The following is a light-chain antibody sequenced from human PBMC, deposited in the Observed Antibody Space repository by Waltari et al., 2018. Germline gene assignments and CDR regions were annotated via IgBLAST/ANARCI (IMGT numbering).Light chain of an antibody. V-gene: IGKV1-12*01. J-gene: IGKJ4*01. CDR1: QGISSW. Sequence: DIRMTQSRSSVSAAIGDRVSITCRASQGISSWLAWYQQKPGKAPKLLTYATSSLHSGVPSRFSGSGSGTYFTLTITGLQPEDSSIYYCQQASSFPLSFGGGTKVEI. CDR2: ATS. CDR3: QQASSFPLS.